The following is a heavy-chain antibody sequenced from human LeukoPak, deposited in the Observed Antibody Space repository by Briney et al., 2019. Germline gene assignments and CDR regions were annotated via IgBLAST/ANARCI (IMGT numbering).Heavy chain of an antibody. CDR3: ARDLRYSSSSIYMDV. V-gene: IGHV3-30*04. Sequence: PGGSLRLSCAASGFTFSSYAMHWVRQAPGKGLEWVAVISYDGSNKYYADSVKGRFTISRDNSKNTLYLQMNSLRAEDTAVYYCARDLRYSSSSIYMDVWGKGTTVTVSS. CDR2: ISYDGSNK. CDR1: GFTFSSYA. D-gene: IGHD6-6*01. J-gene: IGHJ6*03.